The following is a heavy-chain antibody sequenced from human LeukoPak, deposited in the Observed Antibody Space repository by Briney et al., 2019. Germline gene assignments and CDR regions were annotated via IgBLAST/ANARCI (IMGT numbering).Heavy chain of an antibody. V-gene: IGHV1-2*02. CDR2: FDPDSGGT. CDR1: GYTFTGYY. CDR3: ARDPIAVAGTDDY. D-gene: IGHD6-19*01. J-gene: IGHJ4*02. Sequence: GASVKVSCKASGYTFTGYYMHWVRQAPGQGLEWMGWFDPDSGGTNYAQKFQGRVTMTRDTSISTAYMELSRLRSDDTAVYYCARDPIAVAGTDDYWGQGTLVTVSS.